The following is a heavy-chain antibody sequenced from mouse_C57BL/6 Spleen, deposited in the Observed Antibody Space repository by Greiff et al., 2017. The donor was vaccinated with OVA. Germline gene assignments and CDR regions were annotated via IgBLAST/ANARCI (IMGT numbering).Heavy chain of an antibody. CDR3: TRDGSSLWYFDV. CDR2: ISSGGDYI. CDR1: GFTFSSYA. D-gene: IGHD1-1*01. J-gene: IGHJ1*03. Sequence: EVQLVESGEGLVKPGGSLKLSCAASGFTFSSYAMSWVRQTPEKRLEWVAYISSGGDYIYYADTVKGRFTISRDNARNTLYLQMSSLKSEDTAMYYCTRDGSSLWYFDVWGTGTTVTVSS. V-gene: IGHV5-9-1*02.